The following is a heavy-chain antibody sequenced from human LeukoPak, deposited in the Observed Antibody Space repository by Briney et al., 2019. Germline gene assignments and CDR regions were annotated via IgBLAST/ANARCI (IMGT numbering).Heavy chain of an antibody. V-gene: IGHV4-30-4*08. CDR1: GGSISSGDYY. CDR2: IYYSGST. D-gene: IGHD1/OR15-1a*01. J-gene: IGHJ3*02. CDR3: ARDLQEVPPTMWAFDI. Sequence: SETPSLTCTVSGGSISSGDYYWSWIRQPPGKGLEWIGYIYYSGSTYYNPSLKSRVTISVDTSKNQFSLKLSSVTAADTAVYYCARDLQEVPPTMWAFDIWGQGTMVTVSS.